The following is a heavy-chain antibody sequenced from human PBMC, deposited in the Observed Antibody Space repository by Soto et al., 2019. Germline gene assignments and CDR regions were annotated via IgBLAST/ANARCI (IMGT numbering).Heavy chain of an antibody. Sequence: SVKVSCKASGYTFTSYAISWVRQAPGQGLEWMGGIIPIFGTANYAQKFQGRVTITADESMSTAYMELSSLRSEDTAVYYCARGAAMVVYYFDYWGQGTLVTVSS. D-gene: IGHD5-18*01. CDR1: GYTFTSYA. CDR2: IIPIFGTA. CDR3: ARGAAMVVYYFDY. J-gene: IGHJ4*02. V-gene: IGHV1-69*13.